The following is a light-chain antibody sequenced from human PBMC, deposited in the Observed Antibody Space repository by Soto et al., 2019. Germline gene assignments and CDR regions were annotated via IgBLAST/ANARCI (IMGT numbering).Light chain of an antibody. Sequence: QFVLTQPAPVSGAPGQSITLSFTGTSSEFGSYNLVSWYQQHPGNAPKLMIYEVTKWPSGVSNRFSGSKSGNTASLTISGLQAEDEADYYCCSYAGSSTFYVFGTGTKVTVL. CDR3: CSYAGSSTFYV. CDR2: EVT. CDR1: SSEFGSYNL. V-gene: IGLV2-23*02. J-gene: IGLJ1*01.